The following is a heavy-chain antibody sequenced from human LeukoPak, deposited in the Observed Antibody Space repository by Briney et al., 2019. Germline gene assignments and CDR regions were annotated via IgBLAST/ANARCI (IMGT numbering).Heavy chain of an antibody. CDR1: GFTFSSYG. V-gene: IGHV3-30*02. D-gene: IGHD3-22*01. J-gene: IGHJ4*02. CDR2: IRYDGSNK. CDR3: AREMGGYYDSSGY. Sequence: PGGSLRLSCAASGFTFSSYGMHWVRQAPGKGLEWVAFIRYDGSNKCYADSVKGRFTISRDNSKNTLYPQMNSLRAEDTAVYYCAREMGGYYDSSGYWGQGTLVTVSS.